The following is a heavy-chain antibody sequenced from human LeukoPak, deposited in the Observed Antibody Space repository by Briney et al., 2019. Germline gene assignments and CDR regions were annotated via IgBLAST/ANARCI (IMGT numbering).Heavy chain of an antibody. J-gene: IGHJ4*02. V-gene: IGHV3-7*03. Sequence: PGGSLRLSCTASGFTFSNFWMSWVRQAPGKGLEWVANIKPDGSDKYYVDSMEGRFTISRDNAKNSLYQQMNSLRAEDTAVYYCARGLFAGGWYPDYFDYWGQGTLVTVSS. CDR1: GFTFSNFW. D-gene: IGHD6-19*01. CDR2: IKPDGSDK. CDR3: ARGLFAGGWYPDYFDY.